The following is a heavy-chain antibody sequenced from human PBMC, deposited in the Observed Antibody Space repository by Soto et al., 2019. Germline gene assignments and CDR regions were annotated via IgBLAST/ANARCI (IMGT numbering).Heavy chain of an antibody. D-gene: IGHD3-16*02. Sequence: GGSLRLSCAASGFTFSSYGMHWVRQAPGKGLEWVAVISYDGSNKYYADSVKGRFTISRDNSKNTLSLQMNSLRAEDTAVYYCAKDLDYDYVWGSYRYPDYYYYYYGMDVWGQGTTVTVSS. CDR3: AKDLDYDYVWGSYRYPDYYYYYYGMDV. CDR2: ISYDGSNK. J-gene: IGHJ6*02. V-gene: IGHV3-30*18. CDR1: GFTFSSYG.